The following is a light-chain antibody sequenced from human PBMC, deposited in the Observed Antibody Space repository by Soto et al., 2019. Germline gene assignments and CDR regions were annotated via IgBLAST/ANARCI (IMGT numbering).Light chain of an antibody. CDR3: QQSYSTPLT. V-gene: IGKV1-39*01. CDR2: AAS. CDR1: QSISSY. Sequence: DIQTAQSPSCLSSCVADMFTITWRASQSISSYLNWYQQKPGKAPKLLIYAASSLQSGVPSRFSGSGSGTDFTLTISSLQPEDFATYYCQQSYSTPLTFGGGTKVDIK. J-gene: IGKJ4*01.